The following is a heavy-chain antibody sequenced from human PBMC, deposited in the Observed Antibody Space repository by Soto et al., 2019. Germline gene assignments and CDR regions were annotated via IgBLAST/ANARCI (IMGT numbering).Heavy chain of an antibody. V-gene: IGHV3-30*18. J-gene: IGHJ4*02. Sequence: QVQLVESGGGVVQPGRSLRLSCAASGFTFSSYGMHWVRQAPGKGLEWVAVISYDGSNKYYADSVKGRFTISRDNSKNTLYLQMNSLRAEDTAVYYCAKDLGIAVYYFDYWGQGTLVTVSS. D-gene: IGHD6-19*01. CDR3: AKDLGIAVYYFDY. CDR2: ISYDGSNK. CDR1: GFTFSSYG.